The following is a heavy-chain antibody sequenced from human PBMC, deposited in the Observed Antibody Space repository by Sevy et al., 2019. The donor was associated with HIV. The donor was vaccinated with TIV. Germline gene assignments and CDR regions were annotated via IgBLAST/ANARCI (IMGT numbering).Heavy chain of an antibody. CDR1: GFTFNNYG. D-gene: IGHD6-13*01. Sequence: GGSLRLSCAASGFTFNNYGMHWVRQAPGKGLEWVAVIWYDGSNKFYADSVKGRFTISRDNSKNTLFLQMNSLRPEDTAVYYCARQQLKGFDYWGQGALVTVSS. J-gene: IGHJ4*02. CDR2: IWYDGSNK. CDR3: ARQQLKGFDY. V-gene: IGHV3-33*01.